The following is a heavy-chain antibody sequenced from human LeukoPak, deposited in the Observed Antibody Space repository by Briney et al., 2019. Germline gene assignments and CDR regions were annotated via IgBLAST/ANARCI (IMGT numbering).Heavy chain of an antibody. CDR1: GCTFSSYG. Sequence: GGSLRLSCAASGCTFSSYGMHWVRQAPSKGLEWVAVISNDGSNKYYVDSVRGRFTISRDNAENSLYLQMNSLRAEDTAVYYCARLDSASSRGDAFHIWGQGTMVTVSS. J-gene: IGHJ3*02. CDR2: ISNDGSNK. D-gene: IGHD1-26*01. V-gene: IGHV3-30*03. CDR3: ARLDSASSRGDAFHI.